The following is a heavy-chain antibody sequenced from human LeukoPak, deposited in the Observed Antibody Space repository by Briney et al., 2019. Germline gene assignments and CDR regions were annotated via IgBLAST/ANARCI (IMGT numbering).Heavy chain of an antibody. CDR3: AKDSAYYLYYFDY. Sequence: GGPLRLSCASSGFTFSTYGIHWVRQAPGKGLGWVAFIRYDGSNKYYADFVQGRFTISRDNSKNTVHLQMNSLRAEDTAVYYCAKDSAYYLYYFDYWGQGTLVTVSS. CDR1: GFTFSTYG. V-gene: IGHV3-30*02. CDR2: IRYDGSNK. D-gene: IGHD3-22*01. J-gene: IGHJ4*02.